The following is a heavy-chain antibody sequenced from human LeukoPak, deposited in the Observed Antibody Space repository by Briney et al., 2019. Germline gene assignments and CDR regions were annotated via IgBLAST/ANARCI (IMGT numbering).Heavy chain of an antibody. CDR2: INPISGGT. V-gene: IGHV1-2*06. J-gene: IGHJ4*02. CDR3: ARYCSSTSCYSDY. Sequence: ASVKVSCKASGYTFTGYYIHWVRQAPGQGLEYMGRINPISGGTVYAQKFQGRVTMTRDTSITTAYMELTRLRSDDTAVYYCARYCSSTSCYSDYWGQGTLVTVSS. CDR1: GYTFTGYY. D-gene: IGHD2-2*01.